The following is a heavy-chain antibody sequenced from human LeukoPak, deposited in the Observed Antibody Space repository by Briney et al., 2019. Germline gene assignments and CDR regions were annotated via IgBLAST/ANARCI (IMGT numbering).Heavy chain of an antibody. CDR3: VRQGGWGGAASLIEF. J-gene: IGHJ4*02. CDR1: GVSISTSTHY. D-gene: IGHD2-15*01. Sequence: SETLSLTCTVSGVSISTSTHYWAWIRQPPGKGLEWISSMFYRGSTYYNASHRRRVTLSVDTYMNQFSLKLSSVTASDTATFYCVRQGGWGGAASLIEFWGQGTLVTVSS. CDR2: MFYRGST. V-gene: IGHV4-39*01.